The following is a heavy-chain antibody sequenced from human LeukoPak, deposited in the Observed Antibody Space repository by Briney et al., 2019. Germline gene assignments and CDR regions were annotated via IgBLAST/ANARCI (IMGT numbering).Heavy chain of an antibody. CDR2: IYYSGST. V-gene: IGHV4-59*08. CDR1: GGSISSYY. CDR3: ARHDTYCSSTSCYGGDDAFDI. Sequence: SETLSLTCTVSGGSISSYYWSWIRQPPGKGLEWIGYIYYSGSTNYNPSLKSRVPISVDTSKNQFSLKLSSVTAADTAAYYCARHDTYCSSTSCYGGDDAFDIWGQGTMVTVSS. D-gene: IGHD2-2*01. J-gene: IGHJ3*02.